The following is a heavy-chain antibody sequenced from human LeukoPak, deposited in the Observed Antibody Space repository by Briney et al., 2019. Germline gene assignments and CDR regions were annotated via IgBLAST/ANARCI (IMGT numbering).Heavy chain of an antibody. CDR2: IIPIFGTA. CDR3: ARVASSITIFGVVIIHNWFDP. Sequence: SVKVSCKASGGTFSSYAISWVRQAPGQGLEWMGGIIPIFGTANYAQKFQGRVTITADKSTSTAYMELSSLRSEDTAVYYCARVASSITIFGVVIIHNWFDPWGQGTLVTVSS. CDR1: GGTFSSYA. V-gene: IGHV1-69*06. J-gene: IGHJ5*02. D-gene: IGHD3-3*01.